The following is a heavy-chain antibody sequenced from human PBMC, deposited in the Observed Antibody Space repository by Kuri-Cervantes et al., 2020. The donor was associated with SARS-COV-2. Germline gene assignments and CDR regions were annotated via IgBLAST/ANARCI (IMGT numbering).Heavy chain of an antibody. CDR3: ARSYSNYVGYYYYYMDV. Sequence: ASVKVSCKASGYTFTNYFMHWVRQAPGQGLEWMGIIDPSGGSTNYAQNFQGRVTMTRDTATSTAYMELSSLRSEDTAVYYCARSYSNYVGYYYYYMDVWGKGTTVTVSS. CDR2: IDPSGGST. J-gene: IGHJ6*03. D-gene: IGHD4-11*01. CDR1: GYTFTNYF. V-gene: IGHV1-46*01.